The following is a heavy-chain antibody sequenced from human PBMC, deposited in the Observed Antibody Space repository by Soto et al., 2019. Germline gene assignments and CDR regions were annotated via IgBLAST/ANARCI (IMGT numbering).Heavy chain of an antibody. CDR3: ARRNTAVVLGRYYFEF. V-gene: IGHV3-7*03. J-gene: IGHJ4*02. Sequence: EVQLVESGGGLVQPGGSLRLSCAASGFTLSSYWMHWVRQAPGKGLEWVANIKQDGSEKYYVDSVKGRFTISRDNAKNSLYLQMNSLRAEDTAVYYCARRNTAVVLGRYYFEFWGQGTLVTVSS. D-gene: IGHD5-18*01. CDR2: IKQDGSEK. CDR1: GFTLSSYW.